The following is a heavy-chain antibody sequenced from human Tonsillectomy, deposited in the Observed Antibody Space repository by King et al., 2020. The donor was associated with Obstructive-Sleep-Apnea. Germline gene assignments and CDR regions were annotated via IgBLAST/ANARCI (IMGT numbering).Heavy chain of an antibody. Sequence: QLVQSGGGVVQPGRSLRLSCAASGFTFSSYGMHWVRQAPGKGLEWVAVISYDGSNKYYSDSVKGRFTISRDNSKNTLYLQMNSLRAEDTAVYYCAKAPSYAISTGGFDPWGQGTLVTVSS. CDR1: GFTFSSYG. J-gene: IGHJ5*02. V-gene: IGHV3-30*18. CDR3: AKAPSYAISTGGFDP. D-gene: IGHD2-2*01. CDR2: ISYDGSNK.